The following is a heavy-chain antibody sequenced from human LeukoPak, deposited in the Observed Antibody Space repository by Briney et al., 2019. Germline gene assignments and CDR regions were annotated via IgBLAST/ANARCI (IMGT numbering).Heavy chain of an antibody. V-gene: IGHV4-34*01. CDR1: GGSFSGYY. CDR2: INHSGST. CDR3: ATSSSGYYDFWSGYYYMDV. J-gene: IGHJ6*03. D-gene: IGHD3-3*01. Sequence: SETLSLTCAVYGGSFSGYYWSWIRQPPGKGLEWIGEINHSGSTNYNPSLKSRVTISVDTSKDQFSLKLSSVTAADTAVYYCATSSSGYYDFWSGYYYMDVWGKGTTVTVSS.